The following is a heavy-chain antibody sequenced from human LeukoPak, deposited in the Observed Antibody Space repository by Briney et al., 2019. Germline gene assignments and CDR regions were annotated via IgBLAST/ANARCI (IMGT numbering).Heavy chain of an antibody. V-gene: IGHV1-8*03. CDR2: MKPNSGNT. Sequence: ASVKVSCKASGYTFTSYDINWVRQATGQGLEWMGWMKPNSGNTGYAQKFQDRVTITRNTSISTAYMELSSLRSEDTAVYYCARGRQGDVGSSIFDYWGQGTLVTVSS. J-gene: IGHJ4*02. CDR1: GYTFTSYD. D-gene: IGHD6-6*01. CDR3: ARGRQGDVGSSIFDY.